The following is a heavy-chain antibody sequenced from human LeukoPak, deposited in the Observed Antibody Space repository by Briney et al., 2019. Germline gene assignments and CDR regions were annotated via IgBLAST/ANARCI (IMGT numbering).Heavy chain of an antibody. CDR1: GGSINSYY. Sequence: SETLSLTCTVSGGSINSYYWSWIRQPPGKGLEWIGYIYYSGSTNYNPSLKSRVTISVDTSKNQFSLKLSSVTAADTAVYYCARHRDTAMVYLEYAFDIWGQGTMVTVSS. D-gene: IGHD5-18*01. CDR3: ARHRDTAMVYLEYAFDI. CDR2: IYYSGST. V-gene: IGHV4-59*08. J-gene: IGHJ3*02.